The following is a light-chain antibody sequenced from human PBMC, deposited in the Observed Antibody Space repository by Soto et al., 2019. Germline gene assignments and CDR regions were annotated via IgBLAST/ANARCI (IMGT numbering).Light chain of an antibody. Sequence: QSALTQPTSVSGSPGQSLTISCTGNHNDIGTYDYVSWYQQHPGRAPRLLIHGVTTRPSGISDRFSASKSGLTASLTISGLQPEDEVDYSCSAVTPHRIYVFGPGTKVTVL. V-gene: IGLV2-14*03. CDR3: SAVTPHRIYV. J-gene: IGLJ1*01. CDR2: GVT. CDR1: HNDIGTYDY.